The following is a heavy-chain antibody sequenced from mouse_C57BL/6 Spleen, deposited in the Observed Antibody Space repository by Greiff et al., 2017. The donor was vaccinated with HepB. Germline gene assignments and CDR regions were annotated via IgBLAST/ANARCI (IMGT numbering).Heavy chain of an antibody. Sequence: EVQLQQSGPELVKPGASVKISCKASGYTFTDYYMNWVKQSHGKSLEWIGDINPNNGGTSYNQKFKGKATLTVDKSSSTAYMELRSLTSEDSAVYYCALDSSDYFDYWGQGTTLTVSS. CDR3: ALDSSDYFDY. CDR2: INPNNGGT. J-gene: IGHJ2*01. CDR1: GYTFTDYY. V-gene: IGHV1-26*01. D-gene: IGHD3-2*02.